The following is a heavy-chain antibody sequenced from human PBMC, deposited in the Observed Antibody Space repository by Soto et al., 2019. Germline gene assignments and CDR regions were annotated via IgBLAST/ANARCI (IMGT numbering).Heavy chain of an antibody. Sequence: SETLSLTCTVSGGSISSYYWSWIRQPAGKGLEWIGRIYTSGSTNYNPSLKSRVTMSVDTSKNQFSLKLSSVTAADTAVYYCARDRFLAWLLKPSRYYYGMDVWGQGTTVTVSS. CDR3: ARDRFLAWLLKPSRYYYGMDV. D-gene: IGHD3-3*01. V-gene: IGHV4-4*07. CDR1: GGSISSYY. J-gene: IGHJ6*02. CDR2: IYTSGST.